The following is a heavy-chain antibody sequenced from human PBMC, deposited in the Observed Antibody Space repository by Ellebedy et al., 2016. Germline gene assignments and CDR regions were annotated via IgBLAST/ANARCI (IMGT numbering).Heavy chain of an antibody. V-gene: IGHV1-8*01. CDR2: MNPNNDNT. Sequence: ASVKVSCKASGYTFTSYDINWVRQATGQGLEWMGWMNPNNDNTGYAQKFLGRVTMTRNTSISTAYMEFSSLRSEDTAVYYCARGRPGRSWLYWGQGTLVTVSS. D-gene: IGHD3-9*01. J-gene: IGHJ4*02. CDR3: ARGRPGRSWLY. CDR1: GYTFTSYD.